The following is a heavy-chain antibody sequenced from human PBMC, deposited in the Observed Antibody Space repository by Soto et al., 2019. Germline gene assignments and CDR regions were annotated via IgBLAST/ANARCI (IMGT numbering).Heavy chain of an antibody. CDR3: ARHCLSPLWFGEKGQDWFDP. J-gene: IGHJ5*02. Sequence: QLQLQESGPGLVKPSETLSLTCTVSGGSISSSSYYWGWIRQPPGKGLEWIGSIYYSGSTYYNPSLKSRVTISVDTSKNQFSLNLSSVTAADTAVYYCARHCLSPLWFGEKGQDWFDPWGQGTLVTVSS. D-gene: IGHD3-10*01. CDR1: GGSISSSSYY. V-gene: IGHV4-39*01. CDR2: IYYSGST.